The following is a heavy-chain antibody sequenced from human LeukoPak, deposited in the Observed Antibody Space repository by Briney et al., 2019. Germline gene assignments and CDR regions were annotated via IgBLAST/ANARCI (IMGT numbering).Heavy chain of an antibody. D-gene: IGHD3-3*01. CDR1: GGSISSYY. Sequence: SETLSLTCTVSGGSISSYYWSWIRQPPGKGLEWIGYIYYSGSTNCNPSLKSRVTISVDTSKNQFSLKPSSVTAADTAVYYCASSFAQSAPTFDYWGQGTLVTVSS. CDR3: ASSFAQSAPTFDY. V-gene: IGHV4-59*08. J-gene: IGHJ4*02. CDR2: IYYSGST.